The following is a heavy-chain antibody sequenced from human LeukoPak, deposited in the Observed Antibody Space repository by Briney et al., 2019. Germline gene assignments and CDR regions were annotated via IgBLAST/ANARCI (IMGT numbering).Heavy chain of an antibody. CDR2: MNPNSGNT. Sequence: ASVKVSCKASGYTFTGYYMHWVRQAPGQGLEWMGWMNPNSGNTGYAQKFQGRVTMTRNTSISTAYMELSSLRSEDTAVYYCARGLGRRSSGSGFDPWGQGTLVTVSS. D-gene: IGHD6-19*01. J-gene: IGHJ5*02. V-gene: IGHV1-8*02. CDR3: ARGLGRRSSGSGFDP. CDR1: GYTFTGYY.